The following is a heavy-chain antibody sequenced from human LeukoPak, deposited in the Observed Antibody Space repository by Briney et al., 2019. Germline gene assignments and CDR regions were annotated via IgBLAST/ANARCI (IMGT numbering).Heavy chain of an antibody. D-gene: IGHD1-7*01. Sequence: PSETLSLTCTVSGGSVSSGSYYWSWIRQPPEQGLEWTGYIYYSGSTNYNPSLKSRVTISLDTSKNQFSLKLSSVTAADTAVYYCARGVRDPGTTNFDYWGQGTLVTVSS. V-gene: IGHV4-61*01. J-gene: IGHJ4*02. CDR2: IYYSGST. CDR3: ARGVRDPGTTNFDY. CDR1: GGSVSSGSYY.